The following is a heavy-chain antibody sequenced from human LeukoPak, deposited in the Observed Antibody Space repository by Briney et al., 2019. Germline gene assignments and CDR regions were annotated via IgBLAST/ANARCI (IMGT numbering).Heavy chain of an antibody. J-gene: IGHJ6*02. Sequence: PSETLSLTCSVSGASINGFFWNWVRQTPEKGLEWIGYVSHRGATTSNPTLKSRVSITIDTSKSQISLTMTSVTAADSALYYCARDRSGSFYTFDLWGPETTVSVSS. D-gene: IGHD1-26*01. V-gene: IGHV4-59*01. CDR2: VSHRGAT. CDR1: GASINGFF. CDR3: ARDRSGSFYTFDL.